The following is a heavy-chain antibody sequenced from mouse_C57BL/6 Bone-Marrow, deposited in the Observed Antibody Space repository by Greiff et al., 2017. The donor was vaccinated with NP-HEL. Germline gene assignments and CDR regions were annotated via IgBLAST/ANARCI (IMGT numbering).Heavy chain of an antibody. J-gene: IGHJ4*01. CDR3: ARYDSPYAMDY. CDR2: ISNGGGST. CDR1: GFTFSDYY. D-gene: IGHD2-4*01. Sequence: EVKLMESGGGLVQPGGSLKLSCAASGFTFSDYYMYWVRQTPEKRLEWVAYISNGGGSTYYPDTVKGRFTISRDNAKNTLYLQMRRLKSEDTAMYYCARYDSPYAMDYWGQGTTVTVSS. V-gene: IGHV5-12*01.